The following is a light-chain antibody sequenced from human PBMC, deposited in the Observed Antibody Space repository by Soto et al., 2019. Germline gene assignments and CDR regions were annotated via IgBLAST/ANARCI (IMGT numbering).Light chain of an antibody. CDR1: QSVSSY. CDR2: DAS. J-gene: IGKJ5*01. V-gene: IGKV3-11*01. Sequence: EVVLTESPATLSLSPGERATLSCGASQSVSSYLAWYQQKPGQAPRLLIYDASNRATGIPARFSGSGSGTDFTLTISSLEPEDFAVYYCQQYHNWPPITFGQGTRLEIK. CDR3: QQYHNWPPIT.